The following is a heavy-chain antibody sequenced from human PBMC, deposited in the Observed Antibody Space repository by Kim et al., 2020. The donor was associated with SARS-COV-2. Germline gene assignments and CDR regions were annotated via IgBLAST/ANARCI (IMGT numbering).Heavy chain of an antibody. CDR3: ARGRGDIVVVGAATPPSVDF. Sequence: SETLSLTCTVSGGSVSSGSYYWSWIRQPPGKGLEWIGYIYYSGSTNYNPSLKSRVTISVDTSKNQFSLKLSSVTAADTAVYYCARGRGDIVVVGAATPPSVDFWGQGTLVTVSS. CDR1: GGSVSSGSYY. J-gene: IGHJ4*02. D-gene: IGHD2-15*01. CDR2: IYYSGST. V-gene: IGHV4-61*01.